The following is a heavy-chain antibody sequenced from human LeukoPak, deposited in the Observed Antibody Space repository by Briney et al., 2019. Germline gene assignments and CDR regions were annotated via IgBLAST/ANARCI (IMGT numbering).Heavy chain of an antibody. V-gene: IGHV4-4*02. D-gene: IGHD5-18*01. Sequence: PSGTLSLTCAVSGGSISSGNWRRWVRQPPGRGLEWIGEIYHGGNTNYNPSLESRVTISVDRSKNQLSLKLSSVTAADTAVYYCARVGYSYAIDYWGQGSLVTVSS. J-gene: IGHJ4*02. CDR1: GGSISSGNW. CDR3: ARVGYSYAIDY. CDR2: IYHGGNT.